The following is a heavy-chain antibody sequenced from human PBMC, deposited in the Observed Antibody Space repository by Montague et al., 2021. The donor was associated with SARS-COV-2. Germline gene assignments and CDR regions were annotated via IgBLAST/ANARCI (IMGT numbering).Heavy chain of an antibody. CDR2: IYYSGST. Sequence: SETLSLTCTVSGGSISSYYWSWIRQPPGKGLEWIGYIYYSGSTNYNPSLKSRVTISVDTSKNQFSLKLSSVTAADTAVSYCARVGHIAARPADYYGMDVWGQGTTVTVSS. D-gene: IGHD6-6*01. V-gene: IGHV4-59*01. CDR1: GGSISSYY. J-gene: IGHJ6*02. CDR3: ARVGHIAARPADYYGMDV.